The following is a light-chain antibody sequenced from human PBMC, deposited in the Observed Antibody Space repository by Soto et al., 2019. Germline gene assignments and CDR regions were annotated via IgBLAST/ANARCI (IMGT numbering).Light chain of an antibody. V-gene: IGLV2-14*01. CDR3: SSYTSSTTYV. Sequence: QSVLTQPASVSGSTGQSITISCTGTSSDVGSYNIVSWYQQHPGKAPKLIIYEVSNRPSGVSNRLSGSKSGNTASLTISGLQAEDEADYYCSSYTSSTTYVFGTGTKVTVL. J-gene: IGLJ1*01. CDR1: SSDVGSYNI. CDR2: EVS.